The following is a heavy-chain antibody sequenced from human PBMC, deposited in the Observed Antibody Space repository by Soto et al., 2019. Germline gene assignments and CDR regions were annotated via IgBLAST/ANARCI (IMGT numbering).Heavy chain of an antibody. CDR2: ITGSGVST. J-gene: IGHJ4*02. CDR1: GFTFSTYA. D-gene: IGHD4-17*01. CDR3: AKDRYGDYGGIDY. V-gene: IGHV3-23*01. Sequence: EVQLLESGGGLVQPGGSLRLSCAASGFTFSTYAMIWVRQAPGKGLEWVSVITGSGVSTYYADSVKGRFTISRDTSKNTLFLQMNSLRAEDTAVYYCAKDRYGDYGGIDYWGQGTMVTVSS.